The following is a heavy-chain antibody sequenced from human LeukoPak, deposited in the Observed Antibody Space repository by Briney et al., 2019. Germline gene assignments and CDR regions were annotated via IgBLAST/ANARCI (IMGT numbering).Heavy chain of an antibody. CDR1: GFAFDDSA. CDR2: ISWNSGGI. J-gene: IGHJ4*02. CDR3: AKDIDGSGSYYFDY. V-gene: IGHV3-9*01. D-gene: IGHD3-10*01. Sequence: GGSLRLSCAASGFAFDDSAMHWVRQAPGKGLEWVSGISWNSGGIGYADSVKGRFTISRDNAKNSLYLQMNSLRAEDTALYYCAKDIDGSGSYYFDYWGQGTLVTVSS.